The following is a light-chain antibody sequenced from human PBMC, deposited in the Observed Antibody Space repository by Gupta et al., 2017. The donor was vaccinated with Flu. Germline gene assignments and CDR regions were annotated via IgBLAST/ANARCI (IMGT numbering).Light chain of an antibody. J-gene: IGLJ3*02. CDR1: TGAVTDDHY. CDR3: LLQYGGARRV. V-gene: IGLV7-46*01. Sequence: LTVSPGGTITLTCGSSTGAVTDDHYPYWFQQKPGLAPSTLIYNTIHTHPWTPARFSASLLGGKAALTLSGAQPEDEAEYYCLLQYGGARRVFGGGTKLTVL. CDR2: NTI.